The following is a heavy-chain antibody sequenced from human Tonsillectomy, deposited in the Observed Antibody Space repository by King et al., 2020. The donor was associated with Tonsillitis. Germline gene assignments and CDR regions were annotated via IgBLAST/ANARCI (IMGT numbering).Heavy chain of an antibody. Sequence: VQLVESGGGLVQPGGSLRLSCAASGFTFSSYAMSWVRQAPGKGLEWVSGISGSGVSTYYADSVKGRFTISRDNSKNTLYLQMNSLRAEDTAVYYCAKDHGKGYCTNGVCYHLDYWGPGTLVTVSS. CDR2: ISGSGVST. J-gene: IGHJ4*02. CDR3: AKDHGKGYCTNGVCYHLDY. D-gene: IGHD2-8*01. V-gene: IGHV3-23*04. CDR1: GFTFSSYA.